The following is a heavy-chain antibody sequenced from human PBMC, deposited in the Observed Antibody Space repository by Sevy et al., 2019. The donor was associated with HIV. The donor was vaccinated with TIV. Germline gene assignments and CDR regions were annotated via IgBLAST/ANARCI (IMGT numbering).Heavy chain of an antibody. J-gene: IGHJ6*02. V-gene: IGHV3-30*18. CDR2: ISFDGDTK. CDR1: GFSFRNFG. CDR3: AKSGGHDTSGYVSYYYYGMDV. Sequence: GGSLRLSCAASGFSFRNFGMHWVRQAPGKGLEWLALISFDGDTKYYGDSVKVRFTISRDNSKNTLYLQMNSLRVEDTAVYYCAKSGGHDTSGYVSYYYYGMDVWGQGTTVTVSS. D-gene: IGHD3-22*01.